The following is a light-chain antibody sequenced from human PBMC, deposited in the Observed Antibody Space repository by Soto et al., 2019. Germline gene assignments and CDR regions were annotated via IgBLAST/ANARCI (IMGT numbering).Light chain of an antibody. V-gene: IGKV1-5*01. J-gene: IGKJ1*01. Sequence: DIQITHSPSTLSASVGDRVTITCRASQSISSWLAWYQQKPGKAPKLLVYDASSLQSGVPSRFSGSGSGTEFTLTISSLQPDDSATYYCQQYDTYWTFGQGTKVDIK. CDR2: DAS. CDR3: QQYDTYWT. CDR1: QSISSW.